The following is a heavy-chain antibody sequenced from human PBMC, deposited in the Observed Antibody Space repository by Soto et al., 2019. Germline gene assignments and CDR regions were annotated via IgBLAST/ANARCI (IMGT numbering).Heavy chain of an antibody. CDR2: MYSGGDT. D-gene: IGHD3-10*01. CDR1: GFSVRSSH. Sequence: EVPLVDSGGGLIQPGGSLRLSCAASGFSVRSSHMSWVRQAPGKGLEWVSIMYSGGDTYYAVSVKGRFTISRDNSKXTXFXXMNTLRHDETAMYFCARWSPYDSGSYSFRYNWFHPWGQGTLVTVSS. CDR3: ARWSPYDSGSYSFRYNWFHP. V-gene: IGHV3-53*01. J-gene: IGHJ5*02.